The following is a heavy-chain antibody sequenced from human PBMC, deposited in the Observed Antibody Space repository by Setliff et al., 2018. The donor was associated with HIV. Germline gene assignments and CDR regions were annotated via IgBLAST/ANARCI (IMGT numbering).Heavy chain of an antibody. J-gene: IGHJ3*01. CDR1: GDSISGYY. CDR2: IYYGGST. V-gene: IGHV4-59*01. Sequence: SETLSLTCTVSGDSISGYYWSWIRQSPGKGLEWIGSIYYGGSTNYNPSLKSRVTISLDTSRNQVFLNLTSVTAADTAVHYCARSIKAALRAGAFDVWGQGTMVTVSS. D-gene: IGHD2-15*01. CDR3: ARSIKAALRAGAFDV.